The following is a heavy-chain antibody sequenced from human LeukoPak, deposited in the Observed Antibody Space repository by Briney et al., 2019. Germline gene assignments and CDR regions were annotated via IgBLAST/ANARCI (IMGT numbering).Heavy chain of an antibody. CDR2: IWYDASNK. D-gene: IGHD2-21*02. Sequence: PGRSLTLSCAASGFTFSSFGMHWVRQAPGKGLEWVAVIWYDASNKYYVDSVRGRFTISRDNSKNTLYLQMNSLRDDDTAVYYCVRGFVLGAAKNYFDYWGQGALVTVSS. CDR1: GFTFSSFG. J-gene: IGHJ4*02. V-gene: IGHV3-33*01. CDR3: VRGFVLGAAKNYFDY.